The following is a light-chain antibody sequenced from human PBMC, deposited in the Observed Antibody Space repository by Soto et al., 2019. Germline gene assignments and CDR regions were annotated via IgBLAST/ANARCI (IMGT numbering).Light chain of an antibody. CDR3: AAWDDSLNAFFV. J-gene: IGLJ1*01. V-gene: IGLV1-47*01. CDR1: SSNIETNY. Sequence: QSVLTQPPSASGTPGQRVTISCSGSSSNIETNYVYWYQHPPGAAPRLLMFRDDHRPAGVPVRFSASKSGTSASLAINGLLSEDEADYYCAAWDDSLNAFFVFGTGTKLTVL. CDR2: RDD.